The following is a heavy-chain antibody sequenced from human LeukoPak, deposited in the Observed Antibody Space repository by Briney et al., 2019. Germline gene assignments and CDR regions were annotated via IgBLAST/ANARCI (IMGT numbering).Heavy chain of an antibody. V-gene: IGHV3-23*01. D-gene: IGHD2-2*01. CDR1: GFTFSSYA. CDR2: ISGSGGST. J-gene: IGHJ4*02. Sequence: GGPLRLSCAASGFTFSSYAVSWVRQAPGKGLEWVSAISGSGGSTYYADSVKGRFTISRDNSKNTLYLQMNSLRAEDTAVYYCAKDRSGIVVVPAASTFDYWGQGTLVTVSS. CDR3: AKDRSGIVVVPAASTFDY.